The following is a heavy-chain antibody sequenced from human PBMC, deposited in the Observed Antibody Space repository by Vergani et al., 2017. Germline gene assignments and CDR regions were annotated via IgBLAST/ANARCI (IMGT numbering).Heavy chain of an antibody. Sequence: QVQLQASGPGRVKPSQTLSLTCTMSGGSISAGYYFWSWIRQPAGKGLEWLGHISASGNASHSPSLKTRVSMSVDTSKNQFSLTVTSVTAADTAIYFCARRSGGYYSGGKVHPLRTAFDVWGRGTVVTVSS. CDR1: GGSISAGYYF. V-gene: IGHV4-61*02. J-gene: IGHJ3*01. CDR3: ARRSGGYYSGGKVHPLRTAFDV. CDR2: ISASGNA. D-gene: IGHD2-15*01.